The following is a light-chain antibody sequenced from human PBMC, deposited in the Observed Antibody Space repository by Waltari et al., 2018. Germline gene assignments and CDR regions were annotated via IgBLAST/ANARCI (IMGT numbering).Light chain of an antibody. Sequence: DIVMTQSPDSLTVSLGERATINCKSSHSLLYYFNNKHSISWYQQKPGQAPKLLIYWASTRDSGVPDRFSGSGSETDFTLTISSLQAEDVAVYHCHQYFAPPYTFGRGTKLEIK. CDR3: HQYFAPPYT. CDR1: HSLLYYFNNKHS. J-gene: IGKJ2*01. V-gene: IGKV4-1*01. CDR2: WAS.